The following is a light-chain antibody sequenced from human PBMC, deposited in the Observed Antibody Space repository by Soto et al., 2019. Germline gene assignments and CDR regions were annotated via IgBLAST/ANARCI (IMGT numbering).Light chain of an antibody. CDR1: QSVSYN. V-gene: IGKV3D-15*01. CDR2: DAS. J-gene: IGKJ4*01. Sequence: EIVLTQSPGTLSLSPGERATLSCSASQSVSYNLAWYQQKPGQAPRLLIYDASTRATGIPARFSGSASGTEFTLTISSLLSEDFAVYYCQQYNNWPLAFGGGTKVDIK. CDR3: QQYNNWPLA.